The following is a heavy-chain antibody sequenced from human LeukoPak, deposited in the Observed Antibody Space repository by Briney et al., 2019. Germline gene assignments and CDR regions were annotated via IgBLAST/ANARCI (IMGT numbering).Heavy chain of an antibody. D-gene: IGHD1-7*01. CDR1: GGSISSYY. CDR2: IYYSGST. CDR3: ARDNWNYGSSMDV. J-gene: IGHJ6*02. Sequence: PSETLSLTCTVSGGSISSYYWSWIRQPPGKGLEWIGYIYYSGSTNYNPSLKSRVSISVDTSKNQFSLKLSSVTAADTAVYYCARDNWNYGSSMDVWGQGTTVTVSS. V-gene: IGHV4-59*01.